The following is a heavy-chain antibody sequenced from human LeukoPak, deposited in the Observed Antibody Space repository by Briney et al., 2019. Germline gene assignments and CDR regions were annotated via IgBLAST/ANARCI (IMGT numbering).Heavy chain of an antibody. CDR2: INSGGSGT. CDR1: GFNFASNW. Sequence: GGSLRLSCAASGFNFASNWMHWVRQTPGKGLVWVSRINSGGSGTSYADSVEGRFTISRDNAKNTLYLQMNSLRAEDTAVYYCARGVVRYFDYWGQGALVTVSS. D-gene: IGHD3-9*01. J-gene: IGHJ4*02. V-gene: IGHV3-74*01. CDR3: ARGVVRYFDY.